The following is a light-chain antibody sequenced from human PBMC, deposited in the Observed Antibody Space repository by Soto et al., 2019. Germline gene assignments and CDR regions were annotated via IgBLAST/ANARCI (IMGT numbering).Light chain of an antibody. J-gene: IGLJ3*02. V-gene: IGLV6-57*03. Sequence: NFMLTQPHSVSESPGKTVTISCTRSSGSVDRNYVQWYQRRPGSAPSLLIYEDDQRSSGVPDRFSGSIDSSSNSAPLTVSGLKPEDKADHYCQCFDNKNLKEVFGGGNKLTDL. CDR2: EDD. CDR3: QCFDNKNLKEV. CDR1: SGSVDRNY.